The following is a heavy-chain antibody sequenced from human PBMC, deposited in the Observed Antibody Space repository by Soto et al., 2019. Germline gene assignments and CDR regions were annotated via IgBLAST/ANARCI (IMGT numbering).Heavy chain of an antibody. V-gene: IGHV1-69*13. Sequence: SVKVSCKASGGTFSSYAISWVRQAPGQGLEWMGGIIPIFGTANYAQKFQGRVTITADESTSTAYMELSSLRSEDTAVYYCARGLDYYDSSGYYLANWFDPWGQGTLVTVS. CDR1: GGTFSSYA. CDR2: IIPIFGTA. J-gene: IGHJ5*02. CDR3: ARGLDYYDSSGYYLANWFDP. D-gene: IGHD3-22*01.